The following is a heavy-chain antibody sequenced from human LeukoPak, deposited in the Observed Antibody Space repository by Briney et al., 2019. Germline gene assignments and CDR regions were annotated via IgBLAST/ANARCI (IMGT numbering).Heavy chain of an antibody. CDR1: GGSISSYY. CDR3: ARLKYYYDSSGSRAEYFQH. V-gene: IGHV4-59*01. Sequence: PETLSLTCTVSGGSISSYYWSWIRQLPGKGLEWIGYIYYSGSTNYNPSLKTRVTISVDTSKNQFSLKLSSVTAADTAVYYCARLKYYYDSSGSRAEYFQHWGQGTLVTASS. CDR2: IYYSGST. J-gene: IGHJ1*01. D-gene: IGHD3-22*01.